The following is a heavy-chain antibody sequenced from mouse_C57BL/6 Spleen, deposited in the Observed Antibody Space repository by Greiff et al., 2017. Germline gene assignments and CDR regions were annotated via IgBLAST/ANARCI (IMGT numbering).Heavy chain of an antibody. D-gene: IGHD4-1*01. V-gene: IGHV1-80*01. CDR3: ARSGWDDYFDY. Sequence: QVQLQQSGAELVKPGASMKISCKPSGYAFSTYWMKWVKQRPGKGLEWIGQIYPGDGNTNYNGNFKGKATLTADKSSSTAYMQLSSLTSEDSAVYFCARSGWDDYFDYWGQGTTLTVSS. J-gene: IGHJ2*01. CDR2: IYPGDGNT. CDR1: GYAFSTYW.